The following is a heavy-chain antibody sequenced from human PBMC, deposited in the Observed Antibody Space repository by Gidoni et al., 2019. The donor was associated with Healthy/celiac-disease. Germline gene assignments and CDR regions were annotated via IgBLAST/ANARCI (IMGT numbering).Heavy chain of an antibody. D-gene: IGHD2-2*01. V-gene: IGHV4-39*01. Sequence: YNPSLKSRVTISVDTSKNQFSLKLSSVTAADTAVYYCARHYGKVVPAAMWFDPWGQGTLVTVSS. J-gene: IGHJ5*02. CDR3: ARHYGKVVPAAMWFDP.